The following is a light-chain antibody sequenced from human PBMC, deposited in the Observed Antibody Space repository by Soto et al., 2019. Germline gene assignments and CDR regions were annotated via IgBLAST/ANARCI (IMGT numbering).Light chain of an antibody. J-gene: IGKJ4*01. V-gene: IGKV3-15*01. CDR1: QSVSSN. CDR2: GAS. CDR3: QQYNNCRLT. Sequence: IVMTQSPATLSWSPGERATLSCRASQSVSSNLAWYQQKPAQAPRLHIYGASTRATGIPARFSSRGSGTDFTLTISSMQSEDFAVYYCQQYNNCRLTFGGGTNVEIK.